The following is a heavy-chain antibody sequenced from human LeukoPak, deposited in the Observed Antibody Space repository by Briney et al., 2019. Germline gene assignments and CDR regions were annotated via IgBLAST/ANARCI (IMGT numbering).Heavy chain of an antibody. CDR1: GYTFTGYY. CDR3: ARDLTVQAAAAIVYYFDY. D-gene: IGHD6-25*01. V-gene: IGHV1-2*02. J-gene: IGHJ4*02. Sequence: ASVKVSCKASGYTFTGYYMHWVRRAPGPGLEWMGWINPNSGDRNYAQKFQGRVTMTRDTSISTAYMELSGLRSDDTAVYYCARDLTVQAAAAIVYYFDYWGQGTLVTVSS. CDR2: INPNSGDR.